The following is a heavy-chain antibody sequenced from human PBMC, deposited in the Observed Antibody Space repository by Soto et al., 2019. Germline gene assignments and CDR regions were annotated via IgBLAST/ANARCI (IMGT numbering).Heavy chain of an antibody. V-gene: IGHV4-34*01. J-gene: IGHJ5*02. D-gene: IGHD2-15*01. CDR3: ARQRVVPATPTNWFDL. CDR1: GGSFRDYY. Sequence: SETLPLTYAVDGGSFRDYYWSWVRQNPGKGLEWIGQINHSGSTNYNPSLKSRVTISVDTSRNHFSLKLTSVTASDTALFYCARQRVVPATPTNWFDLWGQGNLVTVSS. CDR2: INHSGST.